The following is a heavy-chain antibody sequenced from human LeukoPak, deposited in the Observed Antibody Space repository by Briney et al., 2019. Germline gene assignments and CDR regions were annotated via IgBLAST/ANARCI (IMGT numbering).Heavy chain of an antibody. J-gene: IGHJ4*02. CDR2: IFPSGGEI. CDR1: GFTFSTFA. Sequence: PGGSLRLSCAASGFTFSTFAMIWVRQPPGKGLEWVSSIFPSGGEIHYADSVRGRFTISRDNSKSILSLQMNSLRAEDTAIYYCATYRQVLLPFESWGQGTLVTVPS. D-gene: IGHD5-18*01. CDR3: ATYRQVLLPFES. V-gene: IGHV3-23*01.